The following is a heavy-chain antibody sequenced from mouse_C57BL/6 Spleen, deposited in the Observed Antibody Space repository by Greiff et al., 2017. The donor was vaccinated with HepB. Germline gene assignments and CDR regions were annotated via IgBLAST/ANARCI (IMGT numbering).Heavy chain of an antibody. D-gene: IGHD2-1*01. CDR1: GYTFTSYW. CDR3: AIGDGNSGY. Sequence: QVQLKQPGAELVKPGASVKVSCKASGYTFTSYWMHWVKQRPGQGLEWIGRINPSDSDTNYNQKFKGKATLTVDQSSSTAYMQLSSLTSEDSAVYYCAIGDGNSGYWGQGTTLTVSS. V-gene: IGHV1-74*01. J-gene: IGHJ2*01. CDR2: INPSDSDT.